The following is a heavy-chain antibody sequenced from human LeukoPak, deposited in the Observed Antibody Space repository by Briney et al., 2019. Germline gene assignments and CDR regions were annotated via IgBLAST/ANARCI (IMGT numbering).Heavy chain of an antibody. Sequence: PSETLSLTCAVSGGSISSGGYSWSWIRQPPGKGLEWIGEINHSGSTNYNPSLKSRVTISVDTSKNQFSLKLSSVTAADTAEYYCAGGPYGSGSYRLLGDIYYFDFWGQGTLVTVSS. CDR2: INHSGST. CDR1: GGSISSGGYS. D-gene: IGHD3-10*01. CDR3: AGGPYGSGSYRLLGDIYYFDF. J-gene: IGHJ4*02. V-gene: IGHV4-30-2*01.